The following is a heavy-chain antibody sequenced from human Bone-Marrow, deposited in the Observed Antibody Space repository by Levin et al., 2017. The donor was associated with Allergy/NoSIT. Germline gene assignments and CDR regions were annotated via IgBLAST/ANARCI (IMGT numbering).Heavy chain of an antibody. D-gene: IGHD4-17*01. J-gene: IGHJ4*02. Sequence: GESLKISCKASGYTFTGYYMHWVRQAPGQGLEWMGRINPNSGGTNYAQKFQGRVTMTRDTSISTAYMELSRLRSDDTAVYYCARDDYGDPYFDYWGQGTLVTVSS. CDR2: INPNSGGT. V-gene: IGHV1-2*06. CDR3: ARDDYGDPYFDY. CDR1: GYTFTGYY.